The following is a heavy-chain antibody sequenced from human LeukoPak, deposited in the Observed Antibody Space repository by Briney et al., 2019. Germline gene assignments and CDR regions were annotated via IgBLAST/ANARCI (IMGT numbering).Heavy chain of an antibody. D-gene: IGHD2-8*01. Sequence: ASVKISCKVSGYTFTDYYMHWVRQATGQGLEWMGWMNPNSGNTGYAQKFQGRVTMTRNTSISTAYMELSSLRSEDTAVYYCARGTLNGDHWGQGTLVTVSS. CDR1: GYTFTDYY. CDR3: ARGTLNGDH. CDR2: MNPNSGNT. J-gene: IGHJ4*02. V-gene: IGHV1-8*02.